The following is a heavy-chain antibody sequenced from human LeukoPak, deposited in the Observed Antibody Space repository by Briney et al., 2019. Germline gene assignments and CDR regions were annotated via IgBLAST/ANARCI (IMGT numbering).Heavy chain of an antibody. CDR1: GFTVSSNY. CDR2: IYSGGST. CDR3: ARHKDWTFDY. Sequence: GGSLRLSCAASGFTVSSNYMNWVRQAPGKGLEWVSVIYSGGSTYYADSVKGRFTISRDISKNTLYLQMNSLRAEDTAVYYCARHKDWTFDYWGQGTLVTVSS. V-gene: IGHV3-66*04. J-gene: IGHJ4*02. D-gene: IGHD3/OR15-3a*01.